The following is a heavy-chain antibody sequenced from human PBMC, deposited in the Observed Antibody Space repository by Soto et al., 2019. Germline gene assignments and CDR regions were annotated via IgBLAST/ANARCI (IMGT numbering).Heavy chain of an antibody. J-gene: IGHJ6*02. D-gene: IGHD2-2*01. CDR3: AKDIVVVPAAYYYYYGMDV. CDR2: ISYDGSNK. CDR1: GFTFSSYG. V-gene: IGHV3-30*18. Sequence: GGSLRLSCAASGFTFSSYGMHWVRQAPGKGLEWVAVISYDGSNKYYADSVKGRFTISRDNSKNTLHLQMNSLRAEDTAVYYCAKDIVVVPAAYYYYYGMDVWGQGTTVTVSS.